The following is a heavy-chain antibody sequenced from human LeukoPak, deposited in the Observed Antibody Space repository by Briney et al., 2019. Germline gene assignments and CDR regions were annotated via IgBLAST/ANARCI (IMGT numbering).Heavy chain of an antibody. CDR2: ISGSSSHT. J-gene: IGHJ4*02. V-gene: IGHV3-23*01. D-gene: IGHD3-3*01. CDR3: AKEHDYSNAAPEWGFDS. Sequence: PGGSLRLSCAASGFTFSIYAMSWVRQAPGKGLEWVSGISGSSSHTMYADSVRGRFTISRDNTRNTLYLHMNNVRAEDTALYYCAKEHDYSNAAPEWGFDSWGQGTRVTVSS. CDR1: GFTFSIYA.